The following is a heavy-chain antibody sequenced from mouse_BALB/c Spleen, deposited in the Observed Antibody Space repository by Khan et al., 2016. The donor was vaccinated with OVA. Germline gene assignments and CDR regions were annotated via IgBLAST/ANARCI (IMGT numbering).Heavy chain of an antibody. CDR2: INPYTGEP. CDR3: ARSASYWCFDV. CDR1: GYTFTNYG. J-gene: IGHJ1*01. D-gene: IGHD6-1*01. Sequence: QIQLVQSGPELKKPGETVKISCKASGYTFTNYGMNWVKQAPGKGLKWMGWINPYTGEPTYADDFKGRFAFSLETSAHTAYLQINTLKNEDTATYYCARSASYWCFDVWGAGTTVTVSA. V-gene: IGHV9-3-1*01.